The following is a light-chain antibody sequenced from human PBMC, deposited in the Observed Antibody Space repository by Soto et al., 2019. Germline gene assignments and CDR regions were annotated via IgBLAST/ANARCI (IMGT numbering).Light chain of an antibody. CDR2: GAS. Sequence: EIVLTQSPATLSLSPGERATLSCRASQSVGSYLAWYQHKPGQAPRLLIYGASNRATAIPGRFSGRGSGTDFTLTISSLESGDSAVYYCQQRDKWPRTFGQGTKLESK. CDR1: QSVGSY. J-gene: IGKJ2*01. CDR3: QQRDKWPRT. V-gene: IGKV3-11*01.